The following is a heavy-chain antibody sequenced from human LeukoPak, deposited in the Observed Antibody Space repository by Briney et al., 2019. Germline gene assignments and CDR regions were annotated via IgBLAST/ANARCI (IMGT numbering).Heavy chain of an antibody. V-gene: IGHV3-48*03. J-gene: IGHJ3*02. CDR2: ISSSGSII. D-gene: IGHD5-12*01. CDR3: AREDSGYDNSAFDI. CDR1: GFTFSSYE. Sequence: GGSLRLSCAASGFTFSSYEMNWVRQAPGKGLEWVSYISSSGSIIYYAESVKGRFTISRDNAKNSLYLQMNSLRAEDTAVYYCAREDSGYDNSAFDIWGQGTMVTVSS.